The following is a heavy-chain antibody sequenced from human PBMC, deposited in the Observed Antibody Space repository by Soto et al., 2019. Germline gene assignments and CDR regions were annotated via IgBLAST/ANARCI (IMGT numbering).Heavy chain of an antibody. J-gene: IGHJ6*02. CDR3: ARTESSSWSFFYYGMDV. CDR2: VYYSDGT. CDR1: GGSIGSYY. V-gene: IGHV4-59*01. D-gene: IGHD6-13*01. Sequence: PSETLSLTCTVTGGSIGSYYWSWIRQSPGRGLEWIGCVYYSDGTNYNPSLKSRATMSMDKSNNQFPLRLRSVTAADTAVYYCARTESSSWSFFYYGMDVWGQGTTVTVSS.